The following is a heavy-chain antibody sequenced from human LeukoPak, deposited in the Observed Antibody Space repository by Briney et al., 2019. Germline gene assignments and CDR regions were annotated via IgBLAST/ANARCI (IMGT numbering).Heavy chain of an antibody. Sequence: GGSLRLSCAASGFTVSRNSMSWVRQAPGKGLEWVSVIYSGGSTYYADSVKGRFTISRDNSKNTLYLQMNSLRAEDTAVYYCARDRPIVGAGYYFDFWGRGTLVTVSS. CDR2: IYSGGST. CDR1: GFTVSRNS. D-gene: IGHD6-13*01. CDR3: ARDRPIVGAGYYFDF. V-gene: IGHV3-53*01. J-gene: IGHJ4*02.